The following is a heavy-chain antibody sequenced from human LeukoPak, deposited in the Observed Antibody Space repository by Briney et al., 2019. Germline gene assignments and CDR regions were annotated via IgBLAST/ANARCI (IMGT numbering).Heavy chain of an antibody. Sequence: PSETLSLTCTVSGYSISSGYNWGWIRQPPGKGLAWIGYIYHSGSTYYNPSLKSRVSISVDTSKNQFSLKLSSVTAADTAVYYCASPPGDFWSGPQDAFDIWGQGTMVTVSS. D-gene: IGHD3-3*01. J-gene: IGHJ3*02. CDR2: IYHSGST. V-gene: IGHV4-38-2*02. CDR3: ASPPGDFWSGPQDAFDI. CDR1: GYSISSGYN.